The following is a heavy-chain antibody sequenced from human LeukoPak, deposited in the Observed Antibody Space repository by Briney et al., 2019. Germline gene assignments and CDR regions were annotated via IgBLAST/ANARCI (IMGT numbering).Heavy chain of an antibody. V-gene: IGHV4-30-4*08. CDR3: ARELRYYYMDV. CDR1: GGSISSGDYY. CDR2: TYYSGST. J-gene: IGHJ6*03. Sequence: SETLSLTCTVSGGSISSGDYYWSWIRQPPGKGLEWIGYTYYSGSTYYNPSLKSRVTISVDTSKNQFSLKLSSVTAADTAVYYCARELRYYYMDVWGKGTTVTVSS.